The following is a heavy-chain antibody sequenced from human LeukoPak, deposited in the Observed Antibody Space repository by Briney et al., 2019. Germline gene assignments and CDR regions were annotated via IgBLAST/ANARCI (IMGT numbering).Heavy chain of an antibody. Sequence: GGSLRLSCAASGFTFSSYWISWVRQAPGKGLEWVANIKQDGSEKYYVDSVKGRFTISRDNAKNSLYLQMNSLRAEDTALYHCARGNSYDGPYYFDYWGQGTLVTVSS. J-gene: IGHJ4*02. CDR3: ARGNSYDGPYYFDY. CDR1: GFTFSSYW. V-gene: IGHV3-7*03. D-gene: IGHD5-18*01. CDR2: IKQDGSEK.